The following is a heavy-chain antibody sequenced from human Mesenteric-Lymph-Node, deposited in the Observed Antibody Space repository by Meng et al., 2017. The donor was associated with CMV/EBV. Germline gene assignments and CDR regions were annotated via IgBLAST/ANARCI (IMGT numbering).Heavy chain of an antibody. CDR2: VHYTGST. CDR3: ARPFPSWQSPRLDPFGA. D-gene: IGHD6-19*01. J-gene: IGHJ5*02. V-gene: IGHV4-39*01. CDR1: GGSISSFYY. Sequence: QLQLRESGPGQVKPSEALSLTCTVSGGSISSFYYWGWIRQPPGRGLEWIGSVHYTGSTYYSPSLKSRVTVSVDTSKNQFSLRLTSVTAADTAVYYCARPFPSWQSPRLDPFGAWGQGTLVTVSS.